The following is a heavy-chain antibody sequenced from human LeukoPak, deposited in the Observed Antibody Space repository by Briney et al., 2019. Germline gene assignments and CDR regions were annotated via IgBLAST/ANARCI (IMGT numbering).Heavy chain of an antibody. CDR1: GFTFSDYY. Sequence: GGSLRLSCAASGFTFSDYYMSWIRQAPGKGLEWVSYISSSGSTIYYADSVKGRFTISRDNAKNSLYLQMNSLRAEDTALYYCAKFPTYYYDSSGYYYGDSFDYWGQGTLVTVSS. D-gene: IGHD3-22*01. V-gene: IGHV3-11*01. CDR2: ISSSGSTI. J-gene: IGHJ4*02. CDR3: AKFPTYYYDSSGYYYGDSFDY.